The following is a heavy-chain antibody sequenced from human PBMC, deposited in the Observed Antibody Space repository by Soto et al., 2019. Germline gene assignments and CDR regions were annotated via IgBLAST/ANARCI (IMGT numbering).Heavy chain of an antibody. Sequence: SETLSLTCTVSGGSISSGGYYWSWILHHPGKGLEWIGYIYYSGSTYYNPSLKSRVTISVDTSKNQFSLKLSSVTAADTAVYYCSRVSGRYYYGMDVWGQGTTVT. CDR2: IYYSGST. J-gene: IGHJ6*02. D-gene: IGHD3-3*02. CDR1: GGSISSGGYY. V-gene: IGHV4-31*03. CDR3: SRVSGRYYYGMDV.